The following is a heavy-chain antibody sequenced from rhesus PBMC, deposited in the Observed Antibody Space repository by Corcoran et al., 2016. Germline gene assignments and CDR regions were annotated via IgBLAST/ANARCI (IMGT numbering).Heavy chain of an antibody. CDR1: GGSISDDYY. CDR3: ARDWEHRGGIHV. V-gene: IGHV4-106*01. J-gene: IGHJ5-1*01. D-gene: IGHD2-27*01. Sequence: QVQLQESGPGLVKPSETLSLTCAVSGGSISDDYYWSWIRQPPGKGLEWIGYIYGSGGGTTCNPGLKDRVTISIDTSKNQFSLKLSSVTAADTAVYYCARDWEHRGGIHVWGPGVLVTVSS. CDR2: IYGSGGGT.